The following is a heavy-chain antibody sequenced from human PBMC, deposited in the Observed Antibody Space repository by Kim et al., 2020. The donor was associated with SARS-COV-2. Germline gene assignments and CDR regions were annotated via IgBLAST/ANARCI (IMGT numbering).Heavy chain of an antibody. D-gene: IGHD3-22*01. V-gene: IGHV1-3*01. J-gene: IGHJ4*02. CDR3: ASDPMIVVVTLDY. Sequence: FSQKFPGRVTITTDTSPSTAYMELSSLSSEDTAVYYCASDPMIVVVTLDYWGQGPLVTVSS.